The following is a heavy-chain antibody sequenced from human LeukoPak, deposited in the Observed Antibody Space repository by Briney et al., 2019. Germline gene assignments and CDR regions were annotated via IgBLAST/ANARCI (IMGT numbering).Heavy chain of an antibody. D-gene: IGHD3-22*01. V-gene: IGHV4-38-2*02. J-gene: IGHJ3*02. Sequence: PSETLSLTCTVSGYSISSGYYWGWIRQPPGKGLEWIGRIYTSGSTNYNPSLKSRVTISVDTSKNQFSLKLSSVTAADTAVYYCARVLRGYYYDSSGYGDAFDIWGQGTMVTVSS. CDR1: GYSISSGYY. CDR3: ARVLRGYYYDSSGYGDAFDI. CDR2: IYTSGST.